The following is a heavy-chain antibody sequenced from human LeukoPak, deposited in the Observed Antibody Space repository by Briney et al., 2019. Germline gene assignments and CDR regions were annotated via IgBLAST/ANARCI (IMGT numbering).Heavy chain of an antibody. CDR1: GGTFSSYA. Sequence: SVKVSCKASGGTFSSYAISWVRQAPGQGLEWMGGIIPIFGTANYAQKFQGRVIMTRDTSKSTAYMELSSLRSEDTAVYYCGRAITIFDYYYMDVWGKGSTVTVSS. CDR2: IIPIFGTA. V-gene: IGHV1-69*05. D-gene: IGHD3-3*01. CDR3: GRAITIFDYYYMDV. J-gene: IGHJ6*03.